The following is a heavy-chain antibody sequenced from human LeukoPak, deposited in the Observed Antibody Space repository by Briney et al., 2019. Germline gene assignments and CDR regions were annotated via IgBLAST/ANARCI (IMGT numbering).Heavy chain of an antibody. J-gene: IGHJ4*02. Sequence: PSETLSLTCTVSGGSISSSSYYWGWIRQPPGKGLEWIGSIYYSGSTYYNPSLKSRATISVDTSKNQFSLKLSSVTAADTAVYYCARLGYCSGGSCYSLPPDYWGQGTLVTVSS. CDR2: IYYSGST. CDR1: GGSISSSSYY. D-gene: IGHD2-15*01. V-gene: IGHV4-39*01. CDR3: ARLGYCSGGSCYSLPPDY.